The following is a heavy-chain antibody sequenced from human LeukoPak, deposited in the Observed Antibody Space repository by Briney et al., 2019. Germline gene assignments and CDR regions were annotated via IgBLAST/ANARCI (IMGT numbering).Heavy chain of an antibody. CDR2: IYYSGST. J-gene: IGHJ6*03. V-gene: IGHV4-39*01. CDR1: GGSISSSSYY. CDR3: ARQLEIYYYYYMDV. Sequence: KPSETLSLTCTVSGGSISSSSYYCGWIRQPPGKGLEWIGSIYYSGSTYYNPSLKSRVTISVDTSKNQFSLKLSSVTAADTAVYYCARQLEIYYYYYMDVWGKGTTVTVSS. D-gene: IGHD5-24*01.